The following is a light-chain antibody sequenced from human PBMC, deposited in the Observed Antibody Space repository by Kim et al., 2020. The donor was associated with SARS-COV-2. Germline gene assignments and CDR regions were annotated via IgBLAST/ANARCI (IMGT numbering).Light chain of an antibody. V-gene: IGLV3-19*01. CDR2: GKN. CDR3: NSRDSSGNQLV. CDR1: SLRSYY. Sequence: AVGQTVRITCQGDSLRSYYASWYQQKPGQAPVLVIYGKNNRPSGIPDRFSGSSSGNTASLTITGAQAEDEADYYCNSRDSSGNQLVFGGGTKLTVL. J-gene: IGLJ3*02.